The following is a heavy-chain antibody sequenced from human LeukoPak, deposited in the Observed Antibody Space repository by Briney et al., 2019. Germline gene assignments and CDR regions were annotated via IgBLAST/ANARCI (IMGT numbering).Heavy chain of an antibody. CDR1: GFTFSSYC. D-gene: IGHD6-13*01. CDR3: ARDPFVGGSWYTWFDP. V-gene: IGHV3-7*01. CDR2: IKQDGSEK. Sequence: GGSLRLSCAASGFTFSSYCMSWVRQAPGKGLEWVANIKQDGSEKYYVDSVKGRFTISRDNAKNSLYLQMNSLRAEDTAVYYCARDPFVGGSWYTWFDPWGQGTLVTISS. J-gene: IGHJ5*02.